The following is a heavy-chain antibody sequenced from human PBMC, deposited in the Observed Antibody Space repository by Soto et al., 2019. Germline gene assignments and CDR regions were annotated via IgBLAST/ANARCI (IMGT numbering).Heavy chain of an antibody. Sequence: XESLSLTCSVSGDSITNYYWTWIRQPPGKGLEWIGYIYNSGGTKYNPSLKSRVTISVDTSKNQFSLKLSSVTAADTAVYYCARELELNWFDPWGQGTLVTVPS. CDR3: ARELELNWFDP. J-gene: IGHJ5*02. CDR2: IYNSGGT. D-gene: IGHD1-7*01. CDR1: GDSITNYY. V-gene: IGHV4-59*01.